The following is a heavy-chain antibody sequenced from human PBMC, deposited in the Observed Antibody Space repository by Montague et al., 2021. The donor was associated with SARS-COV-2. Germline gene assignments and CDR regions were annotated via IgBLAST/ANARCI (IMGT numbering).Heavy chain of an antibody. V-gene: IGHV4-59*01. Sequence: SETLSLTCTVSSGSISSYYWSWIRQPPGKGLEWIGYIYYSGSTNYNPSLKSRVTISVDTSKNQFSLKLSSVTAADTAVYYCAREAGSSRSWYVAFEIWGQGTMVTVSS. D-gene: IGHD6-13*01. CDR3: AREAGSSRSWYVAFEI. J-gene: IGHJ3*02. CDR2: IYYSGST. CDR1: SGSISSYY.